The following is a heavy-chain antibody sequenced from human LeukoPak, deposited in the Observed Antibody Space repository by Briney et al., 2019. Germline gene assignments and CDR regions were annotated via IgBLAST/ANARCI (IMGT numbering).Heavy chain of an antibody. J-gene: IGHJ6*03. V-gene: IGHV3-30*04. CDR1: GLIFRNYV. CDR2: ISFDGSNT. Sequence: GGSLRLSCAASGLIFRNYVLHWVRQAPGKGLEWVALISFDGSNTYYADSVKGRFTISRDTSGNTLYLQMNSLVGEDPAVYYCARESHPYYFYYHMDVWGKGTTVTVSS. CDR3: ARESHPYYFYYHMDV.